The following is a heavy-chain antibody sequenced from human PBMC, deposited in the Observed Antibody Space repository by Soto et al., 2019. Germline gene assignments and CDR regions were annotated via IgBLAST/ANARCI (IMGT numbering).Heavy chain of an antibody. CDR2: IYYSGST. CDR1: GGSVSSGSYY. V-gene: IGHV4-61*01. D-gene: IGHD3-22*01. Sequence: QVQLQESGPGLVKPSETLSLTCTVSGGSVSSGSYYWSWIRQPPGKGLEWIGYIYYSGSTNYNPPLNRRVTISVDTSKNQFSLKLSSVTAADTAVYYCARDRTYYYDSSGYSHYYYYYGMDVWGQGTTVTVSS. CDR3: ARDRTYYYDSSGYSHYYYYYGMDV. J-gene: IGHJ6*02.